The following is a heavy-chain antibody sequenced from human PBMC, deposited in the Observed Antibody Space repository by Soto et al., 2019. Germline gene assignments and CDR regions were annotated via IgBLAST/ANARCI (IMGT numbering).Heavy chain of an antibody. Sequence: RGSLRLACAASGFTFNGYTMAWVRQAPGKGLEWVSSISGSGGSPSYADSVQGRFTISRDNSRNTISLKMNSLRAADMATYYCAKARCTGNSCYVPDYWGHGSLVTVSS. CDR2: ISGSGGSP. J-gene: IGHJ4*01. CDR1: GFTFNGYT. CDR3: AKARCTGNSCYVPDY. D-gene: IGHD2-8*02. V-gene: IGHV3-23*01.